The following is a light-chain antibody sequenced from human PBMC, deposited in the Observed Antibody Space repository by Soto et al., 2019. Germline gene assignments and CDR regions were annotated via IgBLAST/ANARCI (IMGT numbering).Light chain of an antibody. V-gene: IGLV1-44*01. CDR1: NSNIGSNT. J-gene: IGLJ1*01. Sequence: QSVLTQPPSASGTPGQRVTISCSGSNSNIGSNTVNWYQQLPGTAPKLLIYYDNLRPSGVPDRISGSKSGTSASLAISGLQSDDEADYYCSSFDDRLNARVFGTWTNVTV. CDR3: SSFDDRLNARV. CDR2: YDN.